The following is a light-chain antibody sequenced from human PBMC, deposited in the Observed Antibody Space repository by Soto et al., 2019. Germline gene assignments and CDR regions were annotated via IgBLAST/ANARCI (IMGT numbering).Light chain of an antibody. V-gene: IGKV1-33*01. CDR2: DAS. CDR1: QDISNY. J-gene: IGKJ4*01. CDR3: QQYDNLPALT. Sequence: DIQMTQSPSSLSASVGDRVTITCQARQDISNYLNWYQQKPGKAPKLLIYDASNLETGVPARFSGSGSGTDFTFTIRSLQPEDIAAYYCQQYDNLPALTFGGGTKVEIK.